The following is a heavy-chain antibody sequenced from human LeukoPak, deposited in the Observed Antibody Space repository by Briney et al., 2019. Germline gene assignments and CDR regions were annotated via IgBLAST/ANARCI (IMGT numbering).Heavy chain of an antibody. D-gene: IGHD6-19*01. CDR1: GFTFSSYA. CDR3: ASGGGYSSAWHSSDY. Sequence: AGSLRLSCAASGFTFSSYAMSWVRQAPGKGLEGVSALSGSGGNTYYADSVKGRFTISRDNSKNTMYLQMNSLRAEDTAVYYCASGGGYSSAWHSSDYWGQGTLVTVSS. J-gene: IGHJ4*02. V-gene: IGHV3-23*01. CDR2: LSGSGGNT.